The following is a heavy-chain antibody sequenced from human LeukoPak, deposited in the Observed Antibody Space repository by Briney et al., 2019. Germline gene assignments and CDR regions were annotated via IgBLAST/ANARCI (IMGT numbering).Heavy chain of an antibody. Sequence: SGPTLVKPTQTLTLTCTFSGFSLTTSGMCVTWIRQPPGKALEWLARIDWDDAKYYSTSLKTRLTISKDTSENQVVLTMTNMDPVDTATYYCARIQPSTASLFDSWGQGTLVTVSS. CDR3: ARIQPSTASLFDS. V-gene: IGHV2-70*11. J-gene: IGHJ4*02. D-gene: IGHD2-21*02. CDR2: IDWDDAK. CDR1: GFSLTTSGMC.